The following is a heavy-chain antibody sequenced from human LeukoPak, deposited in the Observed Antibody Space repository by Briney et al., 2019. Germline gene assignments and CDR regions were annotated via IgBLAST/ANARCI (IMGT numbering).Heavy chain of an antibody. CDR3: ASEIRPNDY. CDR1: GFTFSSHA. D-gene: IGHD4-17*01. Sequence: GGSLRLSCAASGFTFSSHAMSWVRQAPGKGLEWVSAISITGGDTYYADSVKGRFTISRDNSKNTLYLQMNSLRAEDTAVYYCASEIRPNDYWGQGTLVTVSS. V-gene: IGHV3-23*01. J-gene: IGHJ4*02. CDR2: ISITGGDT.